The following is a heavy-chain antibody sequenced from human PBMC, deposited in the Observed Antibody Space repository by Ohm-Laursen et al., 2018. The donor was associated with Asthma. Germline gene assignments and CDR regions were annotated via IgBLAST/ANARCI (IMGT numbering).Heavy chain of an antibody. V-gene: IGHV3-21*01. CDR2: ISSSSSYI. Sequence: SLRLSCTASEFTFSSYSMNWVRQAPGKGLEWASSISSSSSYIYYADSVKGRFTISRDNAKNSLYLQMNSLRAEDTAVYYCARVMYYDFWGGSYYYYGMDVWGQGTTVTVSS. CDR3: ARVMYYDFWGGSYYYYGMDV. J-gene: IGHJ6*02. D-gene: IGHD3-3*01. CDR1: EFTFSSYS.